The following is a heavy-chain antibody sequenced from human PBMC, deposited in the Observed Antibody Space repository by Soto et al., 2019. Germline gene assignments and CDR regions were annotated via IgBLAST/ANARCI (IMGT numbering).Heavy chain of an antibody. CDR1: GYAFTSYG. CDR3: ARVADSAYCSSTSCYGVNWFDP. CDR2: ISAYNGNT. V-gene: IGHV1-18*01. J-gene: IGHJ5*02. Sequence: SVKVSCKASGYAFTSYGISWVRQAPGQGLEWMGWISAYNGNTNYAQKLQGRVTMTTDTSTSTAYMELRSLRSDDTAVYCCARVADSAYCSSTSCYGVNWFDPWGQGTLVTVSS. D-gene: IGHD2-2*01.